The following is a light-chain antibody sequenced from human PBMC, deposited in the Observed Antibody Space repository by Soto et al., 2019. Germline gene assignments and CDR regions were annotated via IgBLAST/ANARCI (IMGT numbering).Light chain of an antibody. V-gene: IGKV3-15*01. CDR1: QSVSSN. J-gene: IGKJ1*01. CDR2: GAS. CDR3: QQYNNWPPWT. Sequence: EIVMTQSPATLSVSPGERATLSCRASQSVSSNLAWYQQKPGQAPRLLIYGASTRATGIPARLSGSGSGTESTLTISSLQSEDFAVYYCQQYNNWPPWTFGQGTKV.